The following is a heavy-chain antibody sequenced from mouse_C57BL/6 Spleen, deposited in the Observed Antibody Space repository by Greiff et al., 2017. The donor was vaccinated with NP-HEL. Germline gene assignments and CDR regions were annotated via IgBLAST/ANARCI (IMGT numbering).Heavy chain of an antibody. CDR3: TREGYGNYGAMDY. CDR1: GFTFSSYA. J-gene: IGHJ4*01. CDR2: ISSGGDYI. V-gene: IGHV5-9-1*02. Sequence: EVMLVESGEGLVKPGGSLKLSCAASGFTFSSYAMSWVRQTPEKRLEWVAYISSGGDYIYYADTVKGRFTISRDNARNTLYLQMSSLKSEDTAMYYCTREGYGNYGAMDYWGQGTSVTVSS. D-gene: IGHD2-1*01.